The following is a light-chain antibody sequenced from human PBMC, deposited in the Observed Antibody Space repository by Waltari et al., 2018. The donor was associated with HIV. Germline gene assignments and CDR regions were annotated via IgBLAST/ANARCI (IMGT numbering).Light chain of an antibody. J-gene: IGLJ2*01. CDR1: SSNSGINT. CDR3: AAWDDSLNGHVV. V-gene: IGLV1-44*01. CDR2: NND. Sequence: QSVLTQPPSASGTPGQRVTTSCSGSSSNSGINTVNWYLHLQGTATKVLIYNNDQRPSGVPDRVSGSKSGTSASLAITGLQSDDEADYYCAAWDDSLNGHVVFGGGTKLTVL.